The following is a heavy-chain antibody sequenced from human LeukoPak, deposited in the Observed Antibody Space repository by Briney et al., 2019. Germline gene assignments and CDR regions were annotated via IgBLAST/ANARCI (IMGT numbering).Heavy chain of an antibody. J-gene: IGHJ4*02. CDR1: GVTFSTNA. Sequence: GGSLRLSCAASGVTFSTNAMHWVRQAQGKGLEWVSYISSSGSTIYYADSGKGRFTISRDNAKNSLYLQMNSLRAEDTAVYYCARARRSAGPNDYGDYAVGYWGQGTLVTVSS. V-gene: IGHV3-48*04. CDR2: ISSSGSTI. D-gene: IGHD4-17*01. CDR3: ARARRSAGPNDYGDYAVGY.